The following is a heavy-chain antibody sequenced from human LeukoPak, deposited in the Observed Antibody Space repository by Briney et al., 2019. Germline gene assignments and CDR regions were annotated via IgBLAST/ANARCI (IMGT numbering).Heavy chain of an antibody. Sequence: GGSLRLSCEASGFTVSSNFMTWVRQAPGKGLEWVSVIYRDGTTYYADSVKGRFTISRDTSRNTLDLQMNSLRAEDTAVYYCAKTGGPWDWGQGALVTVSS. CDR2: IYRDGTT. J-gene: IGHJ4*02. CDR3: AKTGGPWD. V-gene: IGHV3-53*01. CDR1: GFTVSSNF. D-gene: IGHD7-27*01.